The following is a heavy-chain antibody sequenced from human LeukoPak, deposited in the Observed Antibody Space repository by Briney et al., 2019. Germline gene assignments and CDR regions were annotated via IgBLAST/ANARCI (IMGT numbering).Heavy chain of an antibody. CDR1: GFTFSSYA. Sequence: GGSLRLSCAASGFTFSSYAMHWVRQAPGKGLEWVAVISYDGSNKYYADSVKGRFTISRDNSKNTLYLQMNSLRAEDTAVYSCAREGGEQWLINALGGAFDIWGQGTMVTVPS. CDR3: AREGGEQWLINALGGAFDI. V-gene: IGHV3-30-3*01. J-gene: IGHJ3*02. CDR2: ISYDGSNK. D-gene: IGHD6-19*01.